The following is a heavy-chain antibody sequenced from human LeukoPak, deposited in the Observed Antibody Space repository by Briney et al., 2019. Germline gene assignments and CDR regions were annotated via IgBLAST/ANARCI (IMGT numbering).Heavy chain of an antibody. D-gene: IGHD6-13*01. V-gene: IGHV3-7*01. J-gene: IGHJ4*02. CDR3: AKVWYSSSWYSPFDY. Sequence: GGSLRLSCAASGFTFSSYWMSWVRQAPGKGLEWVANIKQDGSEKYYVDSLKGRFTISRDNSKNTLYLQMNSLRAEDTAVYYCAKVWYSSSWYSPFDYWGQGTLVTVSS. CDR2: IKQDGSEK. CDR1: GFTFSSYW.